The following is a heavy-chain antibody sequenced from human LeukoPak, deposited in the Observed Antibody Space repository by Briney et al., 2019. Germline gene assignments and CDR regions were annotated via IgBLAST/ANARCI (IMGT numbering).Heavy chain of an antibody. CDR1: GGSFSGYY. D-gene: IGHD3-10*01. J-gene: IGHJ6*02. Sequence: SETLSLTCAVYGGSFSGYYWSWIRQPPGKRLEWIGEINHSGSTNYNPSLKSRVTISVDASKNQFSLKLSSVTAADTAVYYCARGTYYYGSGYGMDVWGQGTTVTVSS. CDR3: ARGTYYYGSGYGMDV. V-gene: IGHV4-34*01. CDR2: INHSGST.